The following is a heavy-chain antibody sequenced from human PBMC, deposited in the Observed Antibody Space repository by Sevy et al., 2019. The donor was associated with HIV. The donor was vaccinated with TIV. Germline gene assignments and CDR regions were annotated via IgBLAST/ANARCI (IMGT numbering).Heavy chain of an antibody. V-gene: IGHV3-7*03. CDR1: GFTFSSYW. CDR2: IKQDGSEK. J-gene: IGHJ6*02. CDR3: ARDMDDSSGYYYSYYYYGMDV. D-gene: IGHD3-22*01. Sequence: VGSLRLSCAASGFTFSSYWMSWVRQAPGKGLEWVANIKQDGSEKYYVDSVKGRFTISRDNAKNSLYLQMNSLRAEDTAVYYCARDMDDSSGYYYSYYYYGMDVWGQGTTVTVSS.